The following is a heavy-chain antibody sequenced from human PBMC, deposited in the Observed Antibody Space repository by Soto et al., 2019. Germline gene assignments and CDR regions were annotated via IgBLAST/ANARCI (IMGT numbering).Heavy chain of an antibody. J-gene: IGHJ4*02. D-gene: IGHD3-22*01. CDR2: IYYSGST. CDR3: ARGRLSSGSNY. CDR1: GGSISSDY. V-gene: IGHV4-59*01. Sequence: ASETLSLTCTVSGGSISSDYWSWIRQPPGKGLEWIGYIYYSGSTNYNPSLKSRVTISVDTSKNQFSLKLSSVTAADTAVYYCARGRLSSGSNYWGQGTLVTVSS.